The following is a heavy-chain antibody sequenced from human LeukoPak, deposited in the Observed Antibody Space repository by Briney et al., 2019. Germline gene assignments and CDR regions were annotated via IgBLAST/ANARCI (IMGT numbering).Heavy chain of an antibody. V-gene: IGHV3-33*01. Sequence: GGSLRLSCAVSGFIFSDYGFHWVRQAPGKGLEWVAVTRFDGSIKQYADSVEGRFTISRDDSKNTLYLQMNFLKSEGTAVYYCARWGGTRQYYFDYWGQGTLVTVSS. CDR2: TRFDGSIK. D-gene: IGHD1-1*01. J-gene: IGHJ4*02. CDR3: ARWGGTRQYYFDY. CDR1: GFIFSDYG.